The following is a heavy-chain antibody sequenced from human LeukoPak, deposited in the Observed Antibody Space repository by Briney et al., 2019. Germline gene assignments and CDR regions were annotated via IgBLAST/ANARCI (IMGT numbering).Heavy chain of an antibody. V-gene: IGHV3-23*01. CDR2: ISGSGRNT. J-gene: IGHJ3*01. Sequence: GGSLRLSCAASGFTFSSYAMSWVRQAPGKGLEWVSAISGSGRNTYYADSVKGRFTISRDNSRSTVDLQMNSLRVEDTGIYYCARDEIPSGTWGQGTMATVSS. CDR1: GFTFSSYA. D-gene: IGHD6-25*01. CDR3: ARDEIPSGT.